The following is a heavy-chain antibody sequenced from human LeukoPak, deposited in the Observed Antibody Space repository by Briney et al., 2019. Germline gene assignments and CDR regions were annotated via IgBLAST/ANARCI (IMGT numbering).Heavy chain of an antibody. CDR1: GFTFSSYW. CDR2: INSDGSRT. CDR3: ASSLGYCSGGSCYTRDHFDY. V-gene: IGHV3-74*01. Sequence: GGSLRLSCAASGFTFSSYWMHWVRQAPGKGRVWVSRINSDGSRTSYVDSVKGRFPISTDTAKNPLYLQMNSLRAEDTAVYYCASSLGYCSGGSCYTRDHFDYWGQGTPVTVSS. J-gene: IGHJ4*02. D-gene: IGHD2-15*01.